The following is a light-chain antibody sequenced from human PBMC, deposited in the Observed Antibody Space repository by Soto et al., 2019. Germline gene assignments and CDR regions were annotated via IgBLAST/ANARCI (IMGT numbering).Light chain of an antibody. V-gene: IGKV1-5*01. CDR3: QEYTTYSWR. J-gene: IGKJ1*01. Sequence: DIQMTQAPSTLCASVGHRGTITCRASQSIRSWLAWFQQKPGKAPKLLMYDASSLESGVPSRFSGSGSGTEFTLTISSLQPDDFAPYYCQEYTTYSWRFGQGSNVDIK. CDR1: QSIRSW. CDR2: DAS.